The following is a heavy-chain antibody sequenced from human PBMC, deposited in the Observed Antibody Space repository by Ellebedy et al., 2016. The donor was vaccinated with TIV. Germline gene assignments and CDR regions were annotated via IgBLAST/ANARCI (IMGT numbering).Heavy chain of an antibody. V-gene: IGHV3-30*03. D-gene: IGHD4-17*01. CDR3: TSAFNLRDDGVDY. CDR1: GFTFSVYG. J-gene: IGHJ4*02. Sequence: GGSLRLSCVAYGFTFSVYGMHWVRQAPGKGLEWVALISHDGISKDYGESVKGRFTISRDNPKNTVYLQMNSLRGEDTAVYYCTSAFNLRDDGVDYWGQGTLVTVSS. CDR2: ISHDGISK.